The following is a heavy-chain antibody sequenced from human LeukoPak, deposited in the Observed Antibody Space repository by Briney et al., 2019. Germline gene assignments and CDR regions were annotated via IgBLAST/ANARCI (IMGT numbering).Heavy chain of an antibody. Sequence: GGSLRLSCAASGFTFSSYAMSWVRQAPGKGLEWVSAISGSGGSTYYADSVKGRFTISRDNSKNTLYLQMNSLRAEDTAVYYCAKDRWTGLIVVVPAAIVDYWGQGNLVTVSS. CDR3: AKDRWTGLIVVVPAAIVDY. CDR1: GFTFSSYA. CDR2: ISGSGGST. J-gene: IGHJ4*02. D-gene: IGHD2-2*02. V-gene: IGHV3-23*01.